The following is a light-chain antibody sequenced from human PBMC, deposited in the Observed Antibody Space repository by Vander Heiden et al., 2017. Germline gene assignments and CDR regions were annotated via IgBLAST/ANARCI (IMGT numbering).Light chain of an antibody. Sequence: EIVLTQPPATLSLSPGERATLSCRTSQSFSSYLAWYHQKPGQAPRLLIYGASNRAAGIPARFSASASGTDFTLTISSLEPEDFAVYYCQQRNNWPPVTFGQGTRLEIK. J-gene: IGKJ2*01. CDR2: GAS. V-gene: IGKV3-11*01. CDR1: QSFSSY. CDR3: QQRNNWPPVT.